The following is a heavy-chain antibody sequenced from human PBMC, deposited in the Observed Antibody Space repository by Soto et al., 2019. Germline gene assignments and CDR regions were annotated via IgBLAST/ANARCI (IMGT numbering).Heavy chain of an antibody. V-gene: IGHV1-3*01. CDR3: ARGDYYDILTGYYYGMDV. Sequence: ASVKVSCKASGYTFTSYAMHWVRQAPGQRLEWMGWINAGNGNTKYSQKFQGRVTITRDTSASTAYMELSSLRSEDAAVYYCARGDYYDILTGYYYGMDVWGQGTTVTVSS. J-gene: IGHJ6*02. CDR2: INAGNGNT. D-gene: IGHD3-9*01. CDR1: GYTFTSYA.